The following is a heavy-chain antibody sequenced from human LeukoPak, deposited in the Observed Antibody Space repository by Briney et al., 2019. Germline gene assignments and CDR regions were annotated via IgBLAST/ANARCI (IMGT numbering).Heavy chain of an antibody. Sequence: SETLSLTCTVSGGSISNYYWSWIRQPPGKGLEWIGYIYYSGTTSYNPSLKSRVTISLDTSKNQFSLKLSSVTAVDTAVYYCARHPSYRGGFDYWGQGTLVTFSS. V-gene: IGHV4-59*08. CDR1: GGSISNYY. D-gene: IGHD3-16*01. J-gene: IGHJ4*02. CDR2: IYYSGTT. CDR3: ARHPSYRGGFDY.